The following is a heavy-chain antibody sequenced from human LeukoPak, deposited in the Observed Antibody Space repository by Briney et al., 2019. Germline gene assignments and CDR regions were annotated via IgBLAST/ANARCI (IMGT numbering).Heavy chain of an antibody. J-gene: IGHJ4*02. CDR1: GFTFSSYA. V-gene: IGHV3-23*01. CDR3: AKDGHYDFWSGYYTNFDY. CDR2: ISGSGGST. D-gene: IGHD3-3*01. Sequence: PGGSLRLSCAASGFTFSSYAMSWVRQAPGKGLEWVSVISGSGGSTYYADSVKGRFTISRDNSKNTLYLQMNSLRAEDTAVYYRAKDGHYDFWSGYYTNFDYWGQGTLVTVSS.